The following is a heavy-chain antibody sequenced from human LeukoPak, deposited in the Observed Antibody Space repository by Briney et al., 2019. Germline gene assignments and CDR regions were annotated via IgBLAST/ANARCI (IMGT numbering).Heavy chain of an antibody. V-gene: IGHV4-59*01. D-gene: IGHD3-10*01. CDR1: GGSISSYY. J-gene: IGHJ4*02. CDR3: ARERSYYGSGSYWD. CDR2: IYYSGST. Sequence: SETLSLTCTVSGGSISSYYWSWIRQPPGKGLEWIGYIYYSGSTNYNPSLKSRVTISVDTSKNQFSLKLSSVTAADTAVYYCARERSYYGSGSYWDGGQGPLVTVSS.